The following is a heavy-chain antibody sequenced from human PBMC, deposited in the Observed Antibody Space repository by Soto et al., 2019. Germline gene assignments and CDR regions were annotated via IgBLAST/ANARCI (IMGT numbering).Heavy chain of an antibody. CDR3: GRDLLELVARGYNYYYYGMDV. V-gene: IGHV3-53*05. Sequence: GGSLRLSCAASGFSVSSYHMTWARQSPWKGMEWVSLIDSDANTFYAASVRGRFTISRDISKNTVYLQLNGLRSDDTAVYYWGRDLLELVARGYNYYYYGMDVWGQGTTVTVSS. CDR1: GFSVSSYH. D-gene: IGHD1-7*01. CDR2: IDSDANT. J-gene: IGHJ6*02.